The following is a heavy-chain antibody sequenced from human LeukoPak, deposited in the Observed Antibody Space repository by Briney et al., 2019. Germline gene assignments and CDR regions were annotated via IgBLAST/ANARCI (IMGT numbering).Heavy chain of an antibody. Sequence: ASVKVSCKASGYTFTSYGVTWVRQAPGQGLEWMGWINTYNDNTNYEQKLQGRVTMTTDTSTSTAYMELRSLRSDDTAVYYCARNSHGYSSGWLQFNFDYWGQGTLVTVSS. D-gene: IGHD6-19*01. CDR2: INTYNDNT. J-gene: IGHJ4*02. CDR3: ARNSHGYSSGWLQFNFDY. V-gene: IGHV1-18*01. CDR1: GYTFTSYG.